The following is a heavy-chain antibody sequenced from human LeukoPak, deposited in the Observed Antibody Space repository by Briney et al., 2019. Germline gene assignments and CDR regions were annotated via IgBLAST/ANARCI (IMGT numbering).Heavy chain of an antibody. CDR2: INRSGST. CDR1: GGSFSGYY. Sequence: SETLSLTCAVYGGSFSGYYWSWIRQPPGKGLEWIGEINRSGSTNYNPSLKSRVTISVDTSKNQFSLKLSSVTAADTAVYYCARGTVPAAASDRSEGSTWFDPWGQGTLVTVSS. V-gene: IGHV4-34*01. CDR3: ARGTVPAAASDRSEGSTWFDP. D-gene: IGHD2-2*01. J-gene: IGHJ5*02.